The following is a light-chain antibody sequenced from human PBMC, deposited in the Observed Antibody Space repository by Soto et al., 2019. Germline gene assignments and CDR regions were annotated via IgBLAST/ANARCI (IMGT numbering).Light chain of an antibody. CDR2: DAS. V-gene: IGKV3-11*01. CDR3: QQRSNWPHT. Sequence: EIVLTQSPATLSLSPGERATVSCRASQSVSSYLAWYQHKPGQTPRLLIYDASNRATGIPARFSGSGSGTGFTLTISSLEPEDFAVYYCQQRSNWPHTFGPGTRLEIK. CDR1: QSVSSY. J-gene: IGKJ5*01.